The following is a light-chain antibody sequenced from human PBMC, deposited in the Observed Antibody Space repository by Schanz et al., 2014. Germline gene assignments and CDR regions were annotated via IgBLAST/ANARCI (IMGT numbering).Light chain of an antibody. CDR1: QDISNY. CDR2: GAS. J-gene: IGKJ1*01. V-gene: IGKV1-16*01. Sequence: DIQMTQSPSSLSASVGDRVTITCQASQDISNYLNWYQQKPGKAPKLLIYGASSLQSGVPSRFSGSGSGTEFSLTISSLQPDDFATYYCQQYTNLWSFGQGTKVDVK. CDR3: QQYTNLWS.